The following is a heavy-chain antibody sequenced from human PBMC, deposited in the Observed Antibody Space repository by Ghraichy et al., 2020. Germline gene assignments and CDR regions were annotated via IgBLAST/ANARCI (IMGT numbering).Heavy chain of an antibody. CDR3: ARCRLHPRPFDY. CDR2: INHSGST. Sequence: SQTLSLTCAVYGGSFSGYYWSWIRQPPGKGLEWIGEINHSGSTNYNPSLKSRVTISVDTSKNQFSLKLSSVTAADTAVYYCARCRLHPRPFDYWGQGTLVTVSS. CDR1: GGSFSGYY. D-gene: IGHD3-16*01. J-gene: IGHJ4*02. V-gene: IGHV4-34*01.